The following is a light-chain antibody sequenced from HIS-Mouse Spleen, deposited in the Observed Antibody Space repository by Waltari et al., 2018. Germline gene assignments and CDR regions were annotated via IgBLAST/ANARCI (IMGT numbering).Light chain of an antibody. CDR2: KVS. J-gene: IGKJ2*01. CDR3: MQGTHLST. CDR1: QSLVHSDGNTY. Sequence: DVVMTQSPLSLPVTLGQPASISCRSSQSLVHSDGNTYLNWFQQRPGQSPRRLIYKVSNRDSGVPDRFSGSGSCTDFTLKISRVEAEDVGVYYCMQGTHLSTFGQGTKLEIK. V-gene: IGKV2-30*02.